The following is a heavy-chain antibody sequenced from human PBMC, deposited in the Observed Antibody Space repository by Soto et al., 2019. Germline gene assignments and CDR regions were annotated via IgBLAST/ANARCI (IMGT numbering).Heavy chain of an antibody. CDR1: GYTFTSYA. CDR3: ARDILGFGELTSLDP. Sequence: ASVKVSCKASGYTFTSYAMHWVRQAPGQRLEWMGWINAGNGNTKYSQKFQGRVTITRDTSASTAYMELSSLRSEDTAVYYCARDILGFGELTSLDPWGKGTLVTVYS. D-gene: IGHD3-10*01. V-gene: IGHV1-3*01. CDR2: INAGNGNT. J-gene: IGHJ5*02.